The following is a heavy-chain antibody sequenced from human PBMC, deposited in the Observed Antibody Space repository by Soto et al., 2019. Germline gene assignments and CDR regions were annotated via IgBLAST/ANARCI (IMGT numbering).Heavy chain of an antibody. CDR2: IYYSGTT. D-gene: IGHD3-16*01. CDR1: GGSISSNSYY. J-gene: IGHJ6*02. Sequence: QLQLQESGPGLVKPSETLSLTCTVSGGSISSNSYYWAWIRQPPGKGLEWIGNIYYSGTTYYNPSLKSRVTISVDTSKNPFPLKLSSVTAADTAVYYCARHKGGYYSGVDVWGQGTTVTVSS. CDR3: ARHKGGYYSGVDV. V-gene: IGHV4-39*01.